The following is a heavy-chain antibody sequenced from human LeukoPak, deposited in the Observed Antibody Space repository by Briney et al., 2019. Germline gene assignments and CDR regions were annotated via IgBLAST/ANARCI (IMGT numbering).Heavy chain of an antibody. Sequence: SETLSLTCTVSGGSINSGDYYWSWIRQLPGKGLEWIGYIYYSGSTYYNPSLNSRVTISIDTSKNQFSLRLSSVTAADTAVYYCARHHAEILVPNDWGQGTLVTVSS. CDR2: IYYSGST. V-gene: IGHV4-30-4*08. CDR1: GGSINSGDYY. J-gene: IGHJ4*02. CDR3: ARHHAEILVPND. D-gene: IGHD1-1*01.